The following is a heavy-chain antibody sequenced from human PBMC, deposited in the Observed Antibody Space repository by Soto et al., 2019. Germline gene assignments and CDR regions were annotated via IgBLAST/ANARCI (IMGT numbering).Heavy chain of an antibody. Sequence: PGESLKISCKGSGYSFTSYWIGWVRQMPGKGLEWMGIIYPGDSDTRYSPSFQGQVTISADKSISTAYLQWSSLKASDTAMYYCARPDQGAAAVVEAFDIWGQGTMVTVSS. J-gene: IGHJ3*02. D-gene: IGHD6-13*01. CDR2: IYPGDSDT. CDR1: GYSFTSYW. CDR3: ARPDQGAAAVVEAFDI. V-gene: IGHV5-51*01.